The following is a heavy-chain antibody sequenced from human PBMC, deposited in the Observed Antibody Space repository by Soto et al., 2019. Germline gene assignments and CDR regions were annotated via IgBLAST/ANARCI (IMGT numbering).Heavy chain of an antibody. J-gene: IGHJ6*02. CDR2: IIPIFGTA. CDR3: ATSWYTIFGVVIAPNYYYYGMDV. V-gene: IGHV1-69*06. D-gene: IGHD3-3*01. Sequence: SVKVSCKASGGTFSSYAISWVRQAPGQGLEWMGGIIPIFGTANYAQKFQGRVTITADKSTSTAYMELSSLRSEDTAVYYCATSWYTIFGVVIAPNYYYYGMDVWGQGTTVT. CDR1: GGTFSSYA.